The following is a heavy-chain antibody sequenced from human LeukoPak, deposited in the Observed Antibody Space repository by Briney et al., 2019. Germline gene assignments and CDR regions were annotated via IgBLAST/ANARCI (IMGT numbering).Heavy chain of an antibody. D-gene: IGHD5-24*01. CDR1: GLTFSSYA. CDR2: ISGSGGTT. J-gene: IGHJ3*02. Sequence: GGSLRLSCAASGLTFSSYAMSWVRQAPGKGLEWVSGISGSGGTTYYADSVKGRFSISRDNSKNTLYLQMNSLRVEDTAVYYCAKRDGYNSAFDIWGQGTMVTVSS. CDR3: AKRDGYNSAFDI. V-gene: IGHV3-23*01.